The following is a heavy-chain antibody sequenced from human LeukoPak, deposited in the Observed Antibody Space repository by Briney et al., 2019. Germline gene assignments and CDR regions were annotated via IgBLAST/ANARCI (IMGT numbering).Heavy chain of an antibody. V-gene: IGHV3-21*01. CDR2: ISSSSSYI. CDR1: GFTFSSYS. J-gene: IGHJ6*02. D-gene: IGHD1-14*01. Sequence: SGGSLRLSCAASGFTFSSYSMNWVRQAPGKGLEWVSSISSSSSYIYYADSVKGRFTISRDNAKNSLYLQMNSLRAEDTAVYYCARDFRNPPVDYYYYGMDVWGQGTTVTVSS. CDR3: ARDFRNPPVDYYYYGMDV.